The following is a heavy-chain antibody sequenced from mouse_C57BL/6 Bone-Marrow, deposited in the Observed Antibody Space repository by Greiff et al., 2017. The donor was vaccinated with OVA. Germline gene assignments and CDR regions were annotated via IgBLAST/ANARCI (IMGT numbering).Heavy chain of an antibody. Sequence: EVQLQQSGPELVKPGASVKIPCKASGYTFTDYNMDWVKQSHGKSLEWIGDINPNNGGTIYNQKFKGKATLTVDKSSSTAYMELRSLTSEDTAVYYCAREDYYGGASLAYWGQGTLVTVSA. J-gene: IGHJ3*01. V-gene: IGHV1-18*01. CDR2: INPNNGGT. D-gene: IGHD1-1*01. CDR1: GYTFTDYN. CDR3: AREDYYGGASLAY.